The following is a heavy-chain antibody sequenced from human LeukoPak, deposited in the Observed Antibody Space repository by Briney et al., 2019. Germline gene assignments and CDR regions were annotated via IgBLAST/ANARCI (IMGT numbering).Heavy chain of an antibody. CDR1: GFTFNNYP. CDR2: IGDNGGDT. D-gene: IGHD1-1*01. CDR3: GRDWKLDY. V-gene: IGHV3-23*01. Sequence: GGSLRLSCAASGFTFNNYPMSWVRQAPGKGLEWVSAIGDNGGDTKYADSVKGRFTISRDNSKNTLYLQMNSLRVEDTAIYYCGRDWKLDYWGQGTLVTVSS. J-gene: IGHJ4*02.